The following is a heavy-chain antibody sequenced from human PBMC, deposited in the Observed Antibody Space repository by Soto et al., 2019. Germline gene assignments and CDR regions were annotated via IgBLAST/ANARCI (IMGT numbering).Heavy chain of an antibody. CDR3: ARDLGGWPDY. J-gene: IGHJ4*02. CDR1: GYTFTSYD. V-gene: IGHV1-8*01. Sequence: ASVKVSCKASGYTFTSYDINWVRQATGQGLEWMGWMNPNSGNTGYAQKFQGRVTITIDTSASTAYMELSSLRSEDTAIYYCARDLGGWPDYWGQGTLVTVSS. D-gene: IGHD6-19*01. CDR2: MNPNSGNT.